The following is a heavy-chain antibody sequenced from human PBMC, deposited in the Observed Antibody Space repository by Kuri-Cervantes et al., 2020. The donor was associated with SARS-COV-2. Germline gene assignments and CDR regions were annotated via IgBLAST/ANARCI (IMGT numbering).Heavy chain of an antibody. V-gene: IGHV4-34*01. CDR1: GGSFSGYY. CDR2: INHSGST. Sequence: GSLRLSCAVYGGSFSGYYWSWIRQPPGKGLEWIGEINHSGSTNYNPSLKSRVTISVDTSKNQFSLKLSSVTAADTAVYYCARGRVYARRIYYYYHGMDVWGQGTTVTVSS. CDR3: ARGRVYARRIYYYYHGMDV. D-gene: IGHD3-16*01. J-gene: IGHJ6*02.